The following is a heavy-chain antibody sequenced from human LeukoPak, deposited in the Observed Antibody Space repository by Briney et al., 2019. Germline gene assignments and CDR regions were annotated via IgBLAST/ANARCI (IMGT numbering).Heavy chain of an antibody. J-gene: IGHJ5*02. D-gene: IGHD4-17*01. V-gene: IGHV4-34*01. CDR3: ARVPDDYGEGWFDP. Sequence: SETLSLTCAVYGGSFSGYHWTWIRLRPGKGLEWIGDIDHSGSTHYNPSLKSRVTISVDTSKNQFSLKLSSVTAADTAVYYCARVPDDYGEGWFDPWGQGTLVTVSS. CDR2: IDHSGST. CDR1: GGSFSGYH.